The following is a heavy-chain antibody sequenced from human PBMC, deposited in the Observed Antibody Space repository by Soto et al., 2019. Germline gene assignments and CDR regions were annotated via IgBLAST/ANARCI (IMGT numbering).Heavy chain of an antibody. Sequence: PGGSLRLSGAASGFSFSSYSMNWVRQAPGKGLECVSYISSSSSTIDYADSVKGRFTISRDNGKNSLYLQMNGLRAEDTAVYYCAFGTTGFHYWGQGTRVTVSS. J-gene: IGHJ4*02. CDR2: ISSSSSTI. CDR1: GFSFSSYS. V-gene: IGHV3-48*01. CDR3: AFGTTGFHY. D-gene: IGHD4-17*01.